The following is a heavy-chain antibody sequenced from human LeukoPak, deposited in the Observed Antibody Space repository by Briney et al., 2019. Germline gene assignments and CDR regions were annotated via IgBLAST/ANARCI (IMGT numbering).Heavy chain of an antibody. V-gene: IGHV4-59*01. D-gene: IGHD6-19*01. CDR1: GGSISSYY. CDR3: ARAVAVAEYYFDY. Sequence: SETLSLTCTVSGGSISSYYWSWIRQPPGKGLEWIEYIYYSGSTNYNPSLKTRVTISVDTSKNQFSLKLSSVTAADTAVYYCARAVAVAEYYFDYWGQGTLVTVSS. J-gene: IGHJ4*02. CDR2: IYYSGST.